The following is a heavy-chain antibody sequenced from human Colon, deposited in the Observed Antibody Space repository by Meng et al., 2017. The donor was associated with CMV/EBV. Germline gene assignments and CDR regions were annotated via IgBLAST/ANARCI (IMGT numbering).Heavy chain of an antibody. CDR2: IYYSGST. Sequence: GSLRLSCTVSGGSISSSSYYWGWIRQPPGKGLEWIGSIYYSGSTYYNPSLKSRVTISVDTSKNQFSLKLSPVTAADTAVYYCARVRKHYGMDVWGQGTTVTVSS. J-gene: IGHJ6*02. V-gene: IGHV4-39*01. D-gene: IGHD1-14*01. CDR1: GGSISSSSYY. CDR3: ARVRKHYGMDV.